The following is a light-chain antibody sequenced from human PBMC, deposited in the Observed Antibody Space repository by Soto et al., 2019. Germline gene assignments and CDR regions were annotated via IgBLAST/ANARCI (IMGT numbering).Light chain of an antibody. J-gene: IGKJ4*01. CDR3: QQYNNWPLT. CDR1: QSVSSN. CDR2: GAS. V-gene: IGKV3-15*01. Sequence: EVVMTQSPATLSVSLGDRATLSCRASQSVSSNLAWYQQKSGQGPRLLIYGASTRATGIPARFSGSGSGTEFTLTISSLQSEDFAVYSCQQYNNWPLTFGGGTKVDIK.